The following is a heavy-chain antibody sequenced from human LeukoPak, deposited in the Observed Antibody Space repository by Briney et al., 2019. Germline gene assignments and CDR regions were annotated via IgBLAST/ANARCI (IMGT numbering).Heavy chain of an antibody. CDR3: ARSGHCSGTSCYGEGFDY. D-gene: IGHD2-2*01. CDR1: GYTFTNSD. Sequence: ASVKVSCKASGYTFTNSDIGWVRQAPGQGLEWMGWIRGYNGDTAYAQMFQGRVIMTTDTSTSTAYMELRSLRSDDTAMYYCARSGHCSGTSCYGEGFDYWGQGTLVTVSS. V-gene: IGHV1-18*01. CDR2: IRGYNGDT. J-gene: IGHJ4*02.